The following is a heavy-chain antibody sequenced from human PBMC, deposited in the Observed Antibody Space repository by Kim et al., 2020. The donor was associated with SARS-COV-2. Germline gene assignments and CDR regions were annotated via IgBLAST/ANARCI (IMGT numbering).Heavy chain of an antibody. V-gene: IGHV4-59*08. J-gene: IGHJ4*02. D-gene: IGHD3-10*01. CDR1: GGSISSDY. Sequence: SETLSLTCDVSGGSISSDYWGWIRKPPGKGLEWITYMSVSASTQYNPSLRSRVTISVDTSRRQFSLKLTSVGAADTAVYYCARLFRPSPYGFFDYWGQGILVTVSP. CDR3: ARLFRPSPYGFFDY. CDR2: MSVSAST.